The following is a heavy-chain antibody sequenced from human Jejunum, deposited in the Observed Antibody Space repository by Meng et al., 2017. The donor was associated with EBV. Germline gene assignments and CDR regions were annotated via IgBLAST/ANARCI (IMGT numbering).Heavy chain of an antibody. CDR3: VKKGTRLTTHGYHFDY. V-gene: IGHV1-3*04. CDR2: IHTDNGGT. CDR1: GYTFNSYA. D-gene: IGHD2-15*01. Sequence: VQLVQLGAEVKEPGVSVKVSCKASGYTFNSYAIHWVRQAPGQRLEWMGWIHTDNGGTKYSQEFQDRVTITRDTSASTAYMEISSLRSEDTAVYYCVKKGTRLTTHGYHFDYWGQGTLVTVSS. J-gene: IGHJ4*02.